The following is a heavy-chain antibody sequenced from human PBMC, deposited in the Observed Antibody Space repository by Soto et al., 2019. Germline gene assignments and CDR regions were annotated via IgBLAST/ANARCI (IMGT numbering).Heavy chain of an antibody. J-gene: IGHJ6*02. V-gene: IGHV2-5*01. Sequence: QITLKESGPTLVKPTQTLTLTCTFSGFSLSTSGVGVGWIRQPPGKALEWLALIYWNDDKRYSPSLKSRLTITKDTSKNQVVLTMTNMDPVATATYYCAHSEALLWFGAYGMDVWGQGTTVTVSS. CDR3: AHSEALLWFGAYGMDV. D-gene: IGHD3-10*01. CDR1: GFSLSTSGVG. CDR2: IYWNDDK.